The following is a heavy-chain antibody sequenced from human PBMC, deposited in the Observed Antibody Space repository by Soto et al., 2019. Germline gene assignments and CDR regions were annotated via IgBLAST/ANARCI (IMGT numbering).Heavy chain of an antibody. J-gene: IGHJ6*02. CDR3: AKEDIVVVPAAREGRGYYYYGMDV. V-gene: IGHV3-23*01. CDR1: GFTFSSYA. D-gene: IGHD2-2*01. CDR2: ISGSGGST. Sequence: GGSLRLSCAASGFTFSSYAMSWVRQAPGKGLEWVSAISGSGGSTYYADSVKGRFTISRDNSKNTLYLQMNSLRAEDTAVYYCAKEDIVVVPAAREGRGYYYYGMDVWGQGTTVTVSS.